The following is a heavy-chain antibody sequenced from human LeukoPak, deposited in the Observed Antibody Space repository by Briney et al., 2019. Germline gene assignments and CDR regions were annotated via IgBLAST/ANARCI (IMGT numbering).Heavy chain of an antibody. Sequence: ASVRVSCKASGYTFSSYSMHWVRQAPGQGLEWMGIINPSGGSTSYAQKFQGRVTMTRDTSTSTVYMELSRLRSDDTAVYYCARGGGYCSSTSCYPFDYWGQGTLVTVSS. CDR1: GYTFSSYS. CDR2: INPSGGST. V-gene: IGHV1-46*01. D-gene: IGHD2-2*01. CDR3: ARGGGYCSSTSCYPFDY. J-gene: IGHJ4*02.